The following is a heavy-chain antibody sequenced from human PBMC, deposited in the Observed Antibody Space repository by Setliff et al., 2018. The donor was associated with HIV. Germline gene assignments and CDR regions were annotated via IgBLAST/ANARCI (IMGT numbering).Heavy chain of an antibody. D-gene: IGHD4-17*01. J-gene: IGHJ4*02. V-gene: IGHV3-49*04. Sequence: HPGGSLRLSCTASGFTFGDYAMSWVRQAPGKGLEWVGFIRSKAYGGTTEYAASVKGRFTISRDDSKSIAYLQMNSLKTEDTAVYYCAKDGYSDYLKSYFDYWGQGTLVTVSS. CDR2: IRSKAYGGTT. CDR1: GFTFGDYA. CDR3: AKDGYSDYLKSYFDY.